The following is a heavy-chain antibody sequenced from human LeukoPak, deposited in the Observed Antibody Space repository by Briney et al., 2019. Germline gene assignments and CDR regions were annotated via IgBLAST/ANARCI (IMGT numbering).Heavy chain of an antibody. V-gene: IGHV3-23*01. CDR2: TSVRGDYT. J-gene: IGHJ4*02. Sequence: PGGSLRLSCAASGFTFTSYSMSWVRQAPGKGLEWVSGTSVRGDYTYYADSVKGRFTISRDNSKNTLYLQMNSLSAEDTAVYYCAREMVYCSGGSCSDYFDYWGQGTLVTVSS. D-gene: IGHD2-15*01. CDR3: AREMVYCSGGSCSDYFDY. CDR1: GFTFTSYS.